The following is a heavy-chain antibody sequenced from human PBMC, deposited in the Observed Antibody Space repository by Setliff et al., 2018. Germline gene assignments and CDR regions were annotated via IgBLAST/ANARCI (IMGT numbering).Heavy chain of an antibody. J-gene: IGHJ4*02. CDR2: INPGGLTS. CDR3: ARSQWDGLWFKELLSN. D-gene: IGHD3-10*01. V-gene: IGHV1-46*01. Sequence: GASVKVSCKASGYTFIGYYIHWVRQAPGQGLEWMGIINPGGLTSSSTQKFEGRVTMTRDTSTSTVYMELNSLTSDDTAVYYCARSQWDGLWFKELLSNWGQGTLVTVSS. CDR1: GYTFIGYY.